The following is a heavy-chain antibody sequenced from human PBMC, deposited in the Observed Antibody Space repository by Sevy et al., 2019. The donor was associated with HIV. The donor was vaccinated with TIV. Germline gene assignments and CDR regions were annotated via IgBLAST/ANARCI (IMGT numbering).Heavy chain of an antibody. CDR3: ALERLSSAVAEYFHN. CDR1: GFTFNKAW. Sequence: GGSLRLSCVASGFTFNKAWMSWVRQAPGKGLEWVATISFDGSNEHYADSVKGRFTISRDNSKNSLFLQMNSLRADDSAVYYCALERLSSAVAEYFHNWGQGTLVTVSS. D-gene: IGHD1-1*01. V-gene: IGHV3-30-3*01. J-gene: IGHJ1*01. CDR2: ISFDGSNE.